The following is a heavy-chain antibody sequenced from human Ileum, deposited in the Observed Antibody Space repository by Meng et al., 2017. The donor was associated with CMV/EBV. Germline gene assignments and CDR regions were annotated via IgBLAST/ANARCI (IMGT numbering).Heavy chain of an antibody. Sequence: GGSLRLSCVVSGFIFSIYAVHWIRQAPGKGLEWVAVTSYDGSDVYYADSVKGRFTVSRDNSKNTLSLQMNSLRPDDTAVYHCARVLSDTNPWFNYYHYAIDVWGQGTTVTVSS. V-gene: IGHV3-30*04. CDR2: TSYDGSDV. D-gene: IGHD2-8*01. CDR3: ARVLSDTNPWFNYYHYAIDV. J-gene: IGHJ6*02. CDR1: GFIFSIYA.